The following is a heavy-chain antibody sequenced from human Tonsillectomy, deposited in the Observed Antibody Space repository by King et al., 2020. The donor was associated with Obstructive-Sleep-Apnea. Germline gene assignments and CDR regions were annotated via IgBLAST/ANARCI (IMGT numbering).Heavy chain of an antibody. CDR2: ISGSGGGT. CDR3: AKSPPPSGSSSHYYYYGMDV. CDR1: GFTFINYA. D-gene: IGHD3-10*01. J-gene: IGHJ6*02. Sequence: VQLVESGGGLVQPGGSLRLSCSASGFTFINYAMSLVRQAPGKGLEWGSSISGSGGGTYYADSVKGRFSIPRDNSKNTLYLQMNSLRAEDTAVYYCAKSPPPSGSSSHYYYYGMDVWGQGTTVTVSS. V-gene: IGHV3-23*04.